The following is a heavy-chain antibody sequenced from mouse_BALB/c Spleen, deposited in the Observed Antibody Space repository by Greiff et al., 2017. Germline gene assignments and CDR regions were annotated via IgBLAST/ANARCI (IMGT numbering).Heavy chain of an antibody. CDR3: ARSGGDYDRGYFDY. CDR1: GYTFTSYT. V-gene: IGHV1-4*01. Sequence: QVQLKESGAELVRPGASVKMSCKASGYTFTSYTMHWVKQRPGQGLEWIGYINPSSGYTNYNQKFKDKATLTADTSSSTAYMQLSSLTSEDSAVYYSARSGGDYDRGYFDYWGQGTTLTVSS. D-gene: IGHD2-4*01. J-gene: IGHJ2*01. CDR2: INPSSGYT.